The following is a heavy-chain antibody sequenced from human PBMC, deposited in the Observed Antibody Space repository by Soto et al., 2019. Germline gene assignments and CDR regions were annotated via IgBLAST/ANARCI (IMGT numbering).Heavy chain of an antibody. J-gene: IGHJ6*02. Sequence: QVQLQESGPGLVKPSETLSLTCTVSGGSISSYYWSWIRQPPGKGLEWIGYIYYSGSTNYNPSLKSRVTISVDTSKNQCSLKLSSVTAADTAVYYCAREDGYGEHYYYGMDVWGQGTTVTVSS. CDR3: AREDGYGEHYYYGMDV. CDR1: GGSISSYY. CDR2: IYYSGST. V-gene: IGHV4-59*01. D-gene: IGHD4-17*01.